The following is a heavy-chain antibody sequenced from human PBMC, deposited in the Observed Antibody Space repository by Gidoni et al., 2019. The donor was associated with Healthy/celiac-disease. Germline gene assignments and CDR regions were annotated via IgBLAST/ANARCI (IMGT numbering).Heavy chain of an antibody. CDR1: GFTFSSYA. CDR2: ISGSGGST. Sequence: EVQLLESGGGLVQPGGSMRLSCAASGFTFSSYAMSWVRQAPGKGLEWVSAISGSGGSTYYEDSVKGRFTISRGNSKNTLYLQMNSLRAEDTAVYYCAKNGVVVVAATPDWFDPWGQGTLVTVSS. CDR3: AKNGVVVVAATPDWFDP. J-gene: IGHJ5*02. V-gene: IGHV3-23*01. D-gene: IGHD2-15*01.